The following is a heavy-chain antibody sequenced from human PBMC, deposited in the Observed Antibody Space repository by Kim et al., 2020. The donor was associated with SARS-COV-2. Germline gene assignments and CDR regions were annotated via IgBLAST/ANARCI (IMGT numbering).Heavy chain of an antibody. D-gene: IGHD1-26*01. CDR2: INPNSGGT. Sequence: ASVKVSCKASGYTFTGYYMHWVRQAPGQGLEWMGWINPNSGGTNYAQKFQGRVTMTRDTSISTAYMELSRLRSDDTAVYYCARDLEWELGSIVYWGQGTLVTVSS. CDR3: ARDLEWELGSIVY. CDR1: GYTFTGYY. V-gene: IGHV1-2*02. J-gene: IGHJ4*02.